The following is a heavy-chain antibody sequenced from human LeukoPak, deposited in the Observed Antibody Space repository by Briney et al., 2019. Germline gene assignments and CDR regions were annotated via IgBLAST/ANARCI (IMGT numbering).Heavy chain of an antibody. CDR1: GSTFSTYS. CDR3: ARDPAGAGIYYDY. D-gene: IGHD6-19*01. Sequence: PGGSLRLSCAASGSTFSTYSMNWVRQAPGKGLQWVSYISSGGTTIYYADSVKGRFTISRDNAKNSLYLQMNSLRAEDTAVYYCARDPAGAGIYYDYWGQGTLVTVSS. V-gene: IGHV3-48*01. J-gene: IGHJ4*02. CDR2: ISSGGTTI.